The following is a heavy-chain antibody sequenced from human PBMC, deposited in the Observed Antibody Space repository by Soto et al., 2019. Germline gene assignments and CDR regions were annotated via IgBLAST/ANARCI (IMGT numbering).Heavy chain of an antibody. D-gene: IGHD6-19*01. V-gene: IGHV3-23*01. CDR3: AKYSSGWRGSFDY. CDR1: GFTLSSYA. Sequence: PGGPLRLSCAASGFTLSSYAMSWVRQAPGKGLEWVSAISGGGGSTYYADSVKGRFTISRDNSKNTLYLQMNSLRAEDTAVYYCAKYSSGWRGSFDYWGQGTLVTVSS. CDR2: ISGGGGST. J-gene: IGHJ4*02.